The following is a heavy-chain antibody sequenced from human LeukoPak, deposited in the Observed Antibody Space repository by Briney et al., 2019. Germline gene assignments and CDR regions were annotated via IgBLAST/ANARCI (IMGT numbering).Heavy chain of an antibody. CDR2: IYYSGST. D-gene: IGHD5-12*01. Sequence: PSETLSLTCTVSGGSISSGGYYWSWIRQHPGKGLEWIGYIYYSGSTYYNPSLKSRVTISVDTSKNQFSLKLSSVTAADTAVYYCARDQYGGYAYNWFDPWGQGTLVTVSS. V-gene: IGHV4-31*03. CDR3: ARDQYGGYAYNWFDP. J-gene: IGHJ5*02. CDR1: GGSISSGGYY.